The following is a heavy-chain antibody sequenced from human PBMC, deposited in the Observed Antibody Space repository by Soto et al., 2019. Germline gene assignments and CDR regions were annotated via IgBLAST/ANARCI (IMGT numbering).Heavy chain of an antibody. CDR1: GYSFTSYW. D-gene: IGHD6-19*01. CDR2: IYPGDSDT. CDR3: ARHGQDSSGWFYGMDV. V-gene: IGHV5-51*01. Sequence: PGESLKISCKGSGYSFTSYWIGWVRQMPGKGLEWMGIIYPGDSDTRYSPSFQGQVTTSADKSISTAYLQWSSLKASDTAMYYCARHGQDSSGWFYGMDVWGQGTTVTVSS. J-gene: IGHJ6*02.